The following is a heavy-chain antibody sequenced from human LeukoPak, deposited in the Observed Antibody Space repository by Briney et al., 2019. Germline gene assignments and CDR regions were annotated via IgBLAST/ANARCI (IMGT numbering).Heavy chain of an antibody. CDR2: IIPIFGTA. V-gene: IGHV1-69*13. J-gene: IGHJ4*02. Sequence: SVKVSCKASGGTFSSYAISWVRQAPGQGLEWMGGIIPIFGTANYAQKFQGRVTITADESTSTAYMELSSLRSEDTAVYYCANWGSYRYYIDYWGQGTLVTVSS. D-gene: IGHD3-16*02. CDR3: ANWGSYRYYIDY. CDR1: GGTFSSYA.